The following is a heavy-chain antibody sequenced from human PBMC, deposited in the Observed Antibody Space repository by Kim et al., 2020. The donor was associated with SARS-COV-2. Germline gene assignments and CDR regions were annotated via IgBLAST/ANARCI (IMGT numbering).Heavy chain of an antibody. Sequence: YHQDRKSRVTISVDTSKNQFSLRLSSVTAADTAVYYCGRLGYSSSSAGYWGQGTLVTVSS. V-gene: IGHV4-39*01. CDR3: GRLGYSSSSAGY. J-gene: IGHJ4*02. D-gene: IGHD6-6*01.